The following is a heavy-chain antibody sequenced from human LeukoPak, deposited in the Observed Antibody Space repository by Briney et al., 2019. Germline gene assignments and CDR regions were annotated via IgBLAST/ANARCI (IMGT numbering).Heavy chain of an antibody. CDR2: IYYSGST. CDR3: ARPHRRRITIFGVVTEYYFDY. J-gene: IGHJ4*02. Sequence: SETLSFTCTVSGGSISSSGYYWGWIRQPPGKGLEWIGSIYYSGSTYYIPSLKSRVTISVDTSKNQFSLKLSSVTAADTAVYYCARPHRRRITIFGVVTEYYFDYWGQGTLVTVSS. D-gene: IGHD3-3*01. V-gene: IGHV4-39*01. CDR1: GGSISSSGYY.